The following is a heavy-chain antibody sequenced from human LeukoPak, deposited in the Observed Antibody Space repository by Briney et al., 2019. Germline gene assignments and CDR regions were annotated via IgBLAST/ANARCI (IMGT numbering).Heavy chain of an antibody. D-gene: IGHD3/OR15-3a*01. CDR3: ARQTGSGLFILP. CDR1: GGSFSGYY. Sequence: SETLSLTCAVYGGSFSGYYWSWIRQPPGKGLEGIGSIYYSGNTYYNAPLKSQVSISIDTSKNRFSPKLTSVTAADTAVYYCARQTGSGLFILPGGQGTLVTVSS. V-gene: IGHV4-34*01. CDR2: IYYSGNT. J-gene: IGHJ4*02.